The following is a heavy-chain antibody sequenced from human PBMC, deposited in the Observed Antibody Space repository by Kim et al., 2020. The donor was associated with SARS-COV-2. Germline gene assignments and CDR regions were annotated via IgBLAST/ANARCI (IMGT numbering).Heavy chain of an antibody. CDR3: ARDGQQLDFPWYNEKKNWFDP. J-gene: IGHJ5*02. D-gene: IGHD6-13*01. V-gene: IGHV1-18*01. CDR1: GYTFTSYG. Sequence: ASVKVSCKASGYTFTSYGISWVRQAPGQGLEWMGWISAYNGNTNYAQKLQGRVTMTTDTSTSTAYMELRSLRSDDTAVYYCARDGQQLDFPWYNEKKNWFDPWGQGTLVTVSS. CDR2: ISAYNGNT.